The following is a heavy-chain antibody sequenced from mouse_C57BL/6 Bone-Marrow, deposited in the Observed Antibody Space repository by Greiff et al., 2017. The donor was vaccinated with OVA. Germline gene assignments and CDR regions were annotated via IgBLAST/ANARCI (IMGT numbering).Heavy chain of an antibody. Sequence: VQLQQSGAELARPGASVKMSCKASGYTFTSYTMHWVKQRPGQGLEWIGYINPSSGYTKYNQKFKDKATLTVDKSSSTAYMQLSSLTSEDSAVYYCARWGYDAWIAYWGQGTLVTVSA. D-gene: IGHD2-2*01. CDR2: INPSSGYT. J-gene: IGHJ3*01. CDR1: GYTFTSYT. V-gene: IGHV1-4*01. CDR3: ARWGYDAWIAY.